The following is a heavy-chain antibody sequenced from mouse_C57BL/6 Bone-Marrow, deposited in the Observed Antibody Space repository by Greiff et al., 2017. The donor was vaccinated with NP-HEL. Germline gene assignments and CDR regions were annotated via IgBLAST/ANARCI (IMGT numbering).Heavy chain of an antibody. V-gene: IGHV5-17*01. CDR2: ISSGSSTI. J-gene: IGHJ1*03. CDR1: GFTFSDYG. CDR3: ARGLYSNWYFDV. D-gene: IGHD2-5*01. Sequence: EVKLVESGGGLVKPGGSLKLSCAASGFTFSDYGMHWVRQAPEKGLEWVAYISSGSSTIYYADTVKGRFPISRDNAKNTLFLQMTSLRSEDTAMYYCARGLYSNWYFDVWGTGTTVTVSS.